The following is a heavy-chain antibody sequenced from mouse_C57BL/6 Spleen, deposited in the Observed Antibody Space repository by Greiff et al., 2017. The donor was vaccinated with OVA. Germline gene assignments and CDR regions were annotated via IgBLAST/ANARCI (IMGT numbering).Heavy chain of an antibody. CDR3: ARKGWDVNYFDY. CDR1: GYTFTSYW. CDR2: IDPSDSYT. V-gene: IGHV1-59*01. J-gene: IGHJ2*01. Sequence: VQLQQPGAELVRPGTSVKLSCKASGYTFTSYWMHWVKQRPGQGLEWIGVIDPSDSYTNYNQKFKGKATLTVDTSSSTAYMQLSSLTSEDSAVYYCARKGWDVNYFDYWGQGTTLTVSS. D-gene: IGHD3-3*01.